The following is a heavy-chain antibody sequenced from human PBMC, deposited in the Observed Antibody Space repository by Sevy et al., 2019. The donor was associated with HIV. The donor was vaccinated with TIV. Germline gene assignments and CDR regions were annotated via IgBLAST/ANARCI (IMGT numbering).Heavy chain of an antibody. CDR2: INHSGST. CDR3: ARGYYYGSGSYYRGYYYYYYGMHV. J-gene: IGHJ6*02. D-gene: IGHD3-10*01. CDR1: GGSFSGYY. Sequence: SETLSLTCAVYGGSFSGYYWSWIRQHPGKGLEWIGEINHSGSTNYNPSLKSRVTISVDTSKNQFSLKLSSVTAADTAVYYCARGYYYGSGSYYRGYYYYYYGMHVWGQGTTVTVSS. V-gene: IGHV4-34*01.